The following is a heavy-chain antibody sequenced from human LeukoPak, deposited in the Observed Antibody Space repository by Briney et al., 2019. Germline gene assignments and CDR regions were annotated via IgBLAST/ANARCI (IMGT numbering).Heavy chain of an antibody. CDR1: GGSFSGYY. V-gene: IGHV4-34*01. CDR3: ARVEGDTAMPHGAFDI. J-gene: IGHJ3*02. D-gene: IGHD5-18*01. CDR2: INHSGST. Sequence: PSETLSLTCAVYGGSFSGYYWSWIRQPPGKGLEWIGEINHSGSTNYNPSLKSRVTISVDKSKNQFSLKLSSVTAADTAVYYCARVEGDTAMPHGAFDIWGQGTMVTVSS.